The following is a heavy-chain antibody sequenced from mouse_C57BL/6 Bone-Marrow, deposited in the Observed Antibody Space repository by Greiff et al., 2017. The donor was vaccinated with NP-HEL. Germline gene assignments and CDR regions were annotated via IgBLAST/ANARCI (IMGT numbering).Heavy chain of an antibody. V-gene: IGHV5-4*01. Sequence: VQLQESGGGLVKPGGSLKLFCAASGFTFSSYAMSWVRQTPEKRLEWVATISDGGSYTYFPDNVKGRFTISRDNAKNNLYLQMSHLKSEDTAMYYCASFGLPYWGQGTTLTVSS. CDR2: ISDGGSYT. J-gene: IGHJ2*01. D-gene: IGHD2-2*01. CDR3: ASFGLPY. CDR1: GFTFSSYA.